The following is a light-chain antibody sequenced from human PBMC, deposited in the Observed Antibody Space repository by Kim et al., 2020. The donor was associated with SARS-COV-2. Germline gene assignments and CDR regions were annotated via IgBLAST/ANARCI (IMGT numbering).Light chain of an antibody. Sequence: QSALTQPASVSGSPGQSITISCTGTTSDVGGYNYVSWYQQYPGEAPKLMIYEVITRPSGVSNHFSGSKSGNTASLTISGLQPEDEADYYCSSYASSGTLVFGGGTQLTVL. V-gene: IGLV2-14*03. CDR1: TSDVGGYNY. J-gene: IGLJ3*02. CDR2: EVI. CDR3: SSYASSGTLV.